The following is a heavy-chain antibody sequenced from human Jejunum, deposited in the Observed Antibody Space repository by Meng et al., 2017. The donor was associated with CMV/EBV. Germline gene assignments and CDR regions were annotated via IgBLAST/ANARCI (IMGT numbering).Heavy chain of an antibody. J-gene: IGHJ4*02. Sequence: SLKISWSASGFTFSSHWMTWVRQAPGKGLEWVASIKPDGSDKYYVDSVKGRFTISRDNANNSLYLQMNSLRGEDTAVYYCGRSGGLWGQGTLVTVSS. CDR1: GFTFSSHW. CDR3: GRSGGL. CDR2: IKPDGSDK. D-gene: IGHD1-26*01. V-gene: IGHV3-7*01.